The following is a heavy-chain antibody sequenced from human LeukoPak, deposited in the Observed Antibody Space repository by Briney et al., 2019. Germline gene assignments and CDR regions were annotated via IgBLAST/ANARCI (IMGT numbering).Heavy chain of an antibody. CDR1: GFTFRSYV. CDR2: ITADGGGT. V-gene: IGHV3-23*01. Sequence: GGSLRLSCAASGFTFRSYVMSWVRQAPGKGLEWVSAITADGGGTNHADSVKGRFTISRDNSKNTLYLQMNSLRAEDTAVYYCAKETSSGNFVTIDCWGQGTLVTVSS. J-gene: IGHJ4*02. CDR3: AKETSSGNFVTIDC. D-gene: IGHD1-26*01.